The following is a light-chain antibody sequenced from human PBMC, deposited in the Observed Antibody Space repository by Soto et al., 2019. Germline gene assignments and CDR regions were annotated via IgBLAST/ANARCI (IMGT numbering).Light chain of an antibody. J-gene: IGKJ4*01. V-gene: IGKV1-5*01. CDR3: QQYNSYPGLT. CDR1: QSISTW. CDR2: DAS. Sequence: DIQMTQSPSTLSASVGDRVTITCRASQSISTWLAWYQQKPGKAPNLLIYDASSLESGVPSRFSGSGSGTEFTLTIRSLQPDDFATYYCQQYNSYPGLTFGGGTRVEIK.